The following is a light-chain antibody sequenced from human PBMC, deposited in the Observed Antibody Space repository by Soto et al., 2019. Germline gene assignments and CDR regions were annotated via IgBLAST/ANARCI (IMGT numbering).Light chain of an antibody. CDR2: GAS. J-gene: IGKJ3*01. V-gene: IGKV3-20*01. Sequence: EIVLTQSPGTLSLSPGERATLSCRASQSVSSSYLAWYQQKPGQAPKLLIYGASSRATGIPDRFSGSGSGTVFNLTISRLEPEDFAVYYCQQYGSSPFTFGPGTKVAIK. CDR1: QSVSSSY. CDR3: QQYGSSPFT.